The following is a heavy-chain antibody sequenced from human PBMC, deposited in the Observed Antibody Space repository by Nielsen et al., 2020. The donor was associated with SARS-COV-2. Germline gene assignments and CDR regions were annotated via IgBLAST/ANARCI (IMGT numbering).Heavy chain of an antibody. CDR3: AREGTGYSNGWFSDY. V-gene: IGHV1-3*01. J-gene: IGHJ4*02. CDR2: INAGNVNT. CDR1: GYTFTSYA. Sequence: ASVKVSYKASGYTFTSYAMHWVRQAPGQRLEWMGWINAGNVNTKYSQKFQGRVTITRDTSASTAYMELSSLTSEDTAVYFCAREGTGYSNGWFSDYWGQGTLVTVSS. D-gene: IGHD6-19*01.